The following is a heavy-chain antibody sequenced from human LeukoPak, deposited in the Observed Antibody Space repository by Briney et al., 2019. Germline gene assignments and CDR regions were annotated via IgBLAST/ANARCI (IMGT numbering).Heavy chain of an antibody. D-gene: IGHD5-18*01. CDR1: GGSFSGYY. Sequence: SETLSLTCAVYGGSFSGYYWSWIRQPPGKGLEWIGSIYYSGSTYYNPSLKSRVTISVDTSKNQFSLKLSSVTAADTAVYYCARGRIRWGYSYGYFDYWGQGTLVTVSS. J-gene: IGHJ4*02. V-gene: IGHV4-34*01. CDR3: ARGRIRWGYSYGYFDY. CDR2: IYYSGST.